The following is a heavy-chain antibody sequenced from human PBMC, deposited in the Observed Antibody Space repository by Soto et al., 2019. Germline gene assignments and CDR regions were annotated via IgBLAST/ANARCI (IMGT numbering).Heavy chain of an antibody. D-gene: IGHD2-15*01. V-gene: IGHV5-10-1*01. J-gene: IGHJ6*02. CDR3: ARSCSSGSHLPHCYYCYGMDV. Sequence: PGESLKISCKGSGYSFTSYWISWVRQMPGKGLEWMGRIDPSDSYTNYSPSFQGHVTISADKSISTAYLQWSSLEASDTAMYYCARSCSSGSHLPHCYYCYGMDVWGQGTTVTVSS. CDR2: IDPSDSYT. CDR1: GYSFTSYW.